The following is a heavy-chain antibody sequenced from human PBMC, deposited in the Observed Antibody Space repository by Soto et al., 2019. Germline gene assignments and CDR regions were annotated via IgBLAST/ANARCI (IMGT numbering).Heavy chain of an antibody. Sequence: EVQLVESGGGLVAPGGSLRLSCVASGFTLTTYTMNWVRQAPGTGLEWVSSINGRSNYKYYSESVKGRFTISRDNAQNSLFLQMGRLGPEDTAVYYCVREDGVVGASSAFDSWGQGTLVTVSS. CDR3: VREDGVVGASSAFDS. J-gene: IGHJ4*02. CDR1: GFTLTTYT. D-gene: IGHD1-26*01. V-gene: IGHV3-21*02. CDR2: INGRSNYK.